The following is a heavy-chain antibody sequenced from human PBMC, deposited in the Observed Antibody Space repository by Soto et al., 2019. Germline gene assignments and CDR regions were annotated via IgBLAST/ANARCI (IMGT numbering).Heavy chain of an antibody. V-gene: IGHV5-10-1*01. Sequence: GESLKISCKGSGYSFTSYWISWVRQMPGKGLGWRGRIDPSDSYTNYRQSLQGHVPISADKSISTASSQWSSLKASDSARHSCPSPPFEHYDSSGSSDYWGQGTLLTVS. CDR1: GYSFTSYW. CDR3: PSPPFEHYDSSGSSDY. D-gene: IGHD3-22*01. J-gene: IGHJ4*02. CDR2: IDPSDSYT.